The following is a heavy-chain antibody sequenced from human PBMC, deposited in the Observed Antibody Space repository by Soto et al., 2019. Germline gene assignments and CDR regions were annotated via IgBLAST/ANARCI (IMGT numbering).Heavy chain of an antibody. Sequence: SVKVSCKASGGTFSSYAISWVRQAPGQGLEWMGGIIPIFGTANYAQKFQGRVTITADKSTSTAYMELSSLRSEDTAVYYCASHGGYNVGRAFDIWGQGTMVTV. V-gene: IGHV1-69*06. CDR3: ASHGGYNVGRAFDI. D-gene: IGHD4-17*01. CDR2: IIPIFGTA. CDR1: GGTFSSYA. J-gene: IGHJ3*02.